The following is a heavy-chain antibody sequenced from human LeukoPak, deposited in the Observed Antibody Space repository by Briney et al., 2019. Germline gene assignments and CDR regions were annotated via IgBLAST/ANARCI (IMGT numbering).Heavy chain of an antibody. V-gene: IGHV3-15*01. D-gene: IGHD6-19*01. CDR3: TTKRKWLAPDAFDI. Sequence: PGGSLRLSCAASGFTFSNAWMSWVRQAPGKGLEWVGRIKSKTDGGTTDYAAPVKGRFTISRDDSKNTLYLQMNSLKTEDTAVYYCTTKRKWLAPDAFDIWGQGTMVTVSS. CDR2: IKSKTDGGTT. J-gene: IGHJ3*02. CDR1: GFTFSNAW.